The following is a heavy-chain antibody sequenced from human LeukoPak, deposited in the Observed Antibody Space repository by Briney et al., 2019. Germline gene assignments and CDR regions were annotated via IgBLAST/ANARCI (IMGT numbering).Heavy chain of an antibody. J-gene: IGHJ4*02. CDR1: GFTFSDHY. D-gene: IGHD6-13*01. Sequence: GGSLTLSCAASGFTFSDHYMDWLRHAPGKGREGVGHTRNKANSYTTKYAASVKGRFTISRDDSKNSLYLQMNSLKTEDTSVYYCAAIAAAGPGDYWGQGTLVSVSS. V-gene: IGHV3-72*01. CDR2: TRNKANSYTT. CDR3: AAIAAAGPGDY.